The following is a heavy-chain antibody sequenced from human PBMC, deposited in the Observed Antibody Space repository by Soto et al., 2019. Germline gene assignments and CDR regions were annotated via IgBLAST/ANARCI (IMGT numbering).Heavy chain of an antibody. J-gene: IGHJ4*02. Sequence: EVQLLESGGGLVQPGGSLRLSCAASGFTCSSYAMSWVRQAPGKGLEWVSAISGSGGSTYYADSVKGRFTISRDNSKNTLYLQMNSLRAEDTAVYYCAKGDTMIVVVITMAYWGQGTLVTVSS. CDR1: GFTCSSYA. D-gene: IGHD3-22*01. V-gene: IGHV3-23*01. CDR2: ISGSGGST. CDR3: AKGDTMIVVVITMAY.